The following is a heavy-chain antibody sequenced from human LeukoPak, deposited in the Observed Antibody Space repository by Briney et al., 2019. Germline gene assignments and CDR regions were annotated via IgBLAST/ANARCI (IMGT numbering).Heavy chain of an antibody. CDR2: IYYSGST. CDR1: GGSISSGGYY. V-gene: IGHV4-31*03. CDR3: ARDEGLNGALDI. J-gene: IGHJ3*02. Sequence: SETLSLTCTVSGGSISSGGYYWSWIRQHPGKGLEWIGYIYYSGSTYYNPSLKSRVTISVDTSKNQFSLKLSSVTAADTAVYYCARDEGLNGALDIWGQGTMVTVSS. D-gene: IGHD3-22*01.